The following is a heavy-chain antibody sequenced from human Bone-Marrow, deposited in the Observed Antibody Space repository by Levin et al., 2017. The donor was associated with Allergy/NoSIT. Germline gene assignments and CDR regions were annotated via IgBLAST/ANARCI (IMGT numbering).Heavy chain of an antibody. V-gene: IGHV3-21*01. CDR3: ARGYSSDWSFYYYGLDV. CDR2: ISSSSSSI. Sequence: LSLTCATSGFPFSAYNMNWVRQAPGKGLEWVSSISSSSSSIYYADSVKGRFTISRDNAKNSLYLQMNSLRAEDTAVYYCARGYSSDWSFYYYGLDVWGQGTTVTVSS. CDR1: GFPFSAYN. D-gene: IGHD6-19*01. J-gene: IGHJ6*02.